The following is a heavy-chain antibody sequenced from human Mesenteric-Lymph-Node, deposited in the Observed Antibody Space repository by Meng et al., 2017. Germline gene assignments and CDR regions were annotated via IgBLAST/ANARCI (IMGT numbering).Heavy chain of an antibody. D-gene: IGHD3-10*01. V-gene: IGHV3-11*04. J-gene: IGHJ4*02. CDR3: ARVPQKLWFGEVDY. Sequence: GGSLRLSCAASGFIFSDYYMTWIRQAPGKGLEWLSYISTGGGTTYYADSVKGRFTISRDNAKKSLYLQMNSLRAEDTAVYYCARVPQKLWFGEVDYWGQGTLVTVSS. CDR2: ISTGGGTT. CDR1: GFIFSDYY.